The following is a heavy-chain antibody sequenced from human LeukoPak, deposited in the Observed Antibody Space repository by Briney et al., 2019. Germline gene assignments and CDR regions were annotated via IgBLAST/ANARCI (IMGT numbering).Heavy chain of an antibody. CDR2: INPNNGGT. D-gene: IGHD1-26*01. CDR1: GGTFSSYA. Sequence: GASVKVSCKASGGTFSSYAISWVRQAPGQGLEWMGWINPNNGGTNYAQKFQGRVTMTRDTSISTVYMELSSLRSEDTAVYYCARSYGGSYLIDYWGQGTLVTVSS. V-gene: IGHV1-2*02. J-gene: IGHJ4*02. CDR3: ARSYGGSYLIDY.